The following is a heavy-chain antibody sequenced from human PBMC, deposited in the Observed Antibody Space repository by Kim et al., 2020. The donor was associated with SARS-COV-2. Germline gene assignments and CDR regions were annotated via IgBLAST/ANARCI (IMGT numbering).Heavy chain of an antibody. CDR2: AGNGNT. D-gene: IGHD2-15*01. Sequence: AGNGNTKYSQKFQGRVTITRDTSASTAYMELSSLRSEDTAVYYCARSGGTCMDVWGQGTTVTVSS. V-gene: IGHV1-3*01. J-gene: IGHJ6*02. CDR3: ARSGGTCMDV.